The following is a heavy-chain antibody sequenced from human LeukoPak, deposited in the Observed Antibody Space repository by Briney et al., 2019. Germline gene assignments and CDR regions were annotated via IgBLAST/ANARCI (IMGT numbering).Heavy chain of an antibody. CDR1: GFTVSSNF. CDR3: ARKYTYGLD. D-gene: IGHD5-18*01. CDR2: ICSGGNT. J-gene: IGHJ4*02. V-gene: IGHV3-66*01. Sequence: GGSLRLSCAASGFTVSSNFISWIRQAPGQGLELVSVICSGGNTYYADSVRGRFTIFRDNSKNTLYLQMNSLRAEDTAMYYCARKYTYGLDWGQGTLVTVSS.